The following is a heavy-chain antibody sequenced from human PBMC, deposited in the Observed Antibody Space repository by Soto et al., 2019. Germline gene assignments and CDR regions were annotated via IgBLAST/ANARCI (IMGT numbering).Heavy chain of an antibody. CDR1: GFTFSSHT. J-gene: IGHJ4*02. CDR2: ISGSGGSP. CDR3: AKERPYYDILTGHHSFDY. D-gene: IGHD3-9*01. V-gene: IGHV3-23*01. Sequence: PGGSLRLSWAASGFTFSSHTMAWVRQAPGKGLEWVSSISGSGGSPYYADSVKGRFTISRDNSKNTLYLQMNSLRAEDTAVYYCAKERPYYDILTGHHSFDYWGQGTLVTVSS.